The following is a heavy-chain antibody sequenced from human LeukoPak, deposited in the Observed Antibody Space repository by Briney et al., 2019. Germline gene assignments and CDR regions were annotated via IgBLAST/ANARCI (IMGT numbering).Heavy chain of an antibody. V-gene: IGHV3-23*01. CDR2: ISGSGGST. Sequence: GGSLRLSCAASGFTFSSYAMSWVRQAPGKGLEWVSAISGSGGSTYYADSVKGRFTISRDNSKITLYLQMNSLRAEDTAVYYCAKDVQYYDFWSGAFDYWGQGTLVTVSS. CDR1: GFTFSSYA. J-gene: IGHJ4*02. D-gene: IGHD3-3*01. CDR3: AKDVQYYDFWSGAFDY.